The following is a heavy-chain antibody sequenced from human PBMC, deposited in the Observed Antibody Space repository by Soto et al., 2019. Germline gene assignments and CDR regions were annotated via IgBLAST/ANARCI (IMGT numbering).Heavy chain of an antibody. D-gene: IGHD6-19*01. J-gene: IGHJ4*02. V-gene: IGHV3-23*01. CDR1: GFTFSSYA. CDR2: MSERGDT. Sequence: EVQLLESGGGLVQPGGSLRLSCAASGFTFSSYAMSWVRQAPGKGLEWVSGMSERGDTYYADSVKGRLAISRDNSKNTLYLQMNSLRVEDTAVYYCAKNEGQKKQWLGYWGQGTLVTVSS. CDR3: AKNEGQKKQWLGY.